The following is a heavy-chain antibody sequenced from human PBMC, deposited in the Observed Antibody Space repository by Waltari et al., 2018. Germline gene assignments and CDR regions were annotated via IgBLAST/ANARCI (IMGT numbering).Heavy chain of an antibody. CDR2: IYYSGST. J-gene: IGHJ4*02. CDR3: ARARGDGTVTTDFDY. D-gene: IGHD4-4*01. CDR1: GGSISSSSYY. V-gene: IGHV4-39*07. Sequence: QLQLQESGPGLVKPSATLSLTCTVSGGSISSSSYYWGWIRQPPGKGLEWIGSIYYSGSTYYNPSLKSRVTISVDTSKNQFSLKLSSVTAADTAVYYCARARGDGTVTTDFDYWGQGTLVTVSS.